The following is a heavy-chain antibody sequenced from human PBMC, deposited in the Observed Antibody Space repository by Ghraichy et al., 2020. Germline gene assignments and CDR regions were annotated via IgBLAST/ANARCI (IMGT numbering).Heavy chain of an antibody. Sequence: ASVKVSCKASGYTFTGYYMHWVRQAPGQGLEWMGRINPNSGGTNYAQKFQGRVTMTRDTSISTAYMELSRLRSDDTAVYYCARDRKDADEWLLYYYYMDVWGKGTTVTVSS. CDR3: ARDRKDADEWLLYYYYMDV. CDR2: INPNSGGT. D-gene: IGHD3-3*01. CDR1: GYTFTGYY. J-gene: IGHJ6*03. V-gene: IGHV1-2*06.